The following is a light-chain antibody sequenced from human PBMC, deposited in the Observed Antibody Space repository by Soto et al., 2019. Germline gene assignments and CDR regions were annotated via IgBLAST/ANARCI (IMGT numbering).Light chain of an antibody. CDR1: SSDVGGDAY. Sequence: QSVLTQPASESGSPGQSVTISCTGTSSDVGGDAYVSWYQQHPGKVPKLVLSEVSNRPSGVSPRLSGFRSGNTASLTISGLQADDEDDYHCSRYSGGTPPVFGGGTKVTVL. V-gene: IGLV2-14*01. CDR3: SRYSGGTPPV. J-gene: IGLJ2*01. CDR2: EVS.